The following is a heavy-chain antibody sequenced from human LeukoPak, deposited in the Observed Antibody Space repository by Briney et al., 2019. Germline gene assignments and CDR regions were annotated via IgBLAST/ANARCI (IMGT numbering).Heavy chain of an antibody. CDR2: INHSGST. Sequence: SETLSLTCAVYGGSFSGYYWSWIRQPPGKGLEWIGEINHSGSTNYNPSLKSRVTISVDTSKNQFSLKLSSVTAADTAVYYCATVPTDGTYGMDVWGQGTTVTVSS. V-gene: IGHV4-34*01. J-gene: IGHJ6*02. CDR3: ATVPTDGTYGMDV. CDR1: GGSFSGYY.